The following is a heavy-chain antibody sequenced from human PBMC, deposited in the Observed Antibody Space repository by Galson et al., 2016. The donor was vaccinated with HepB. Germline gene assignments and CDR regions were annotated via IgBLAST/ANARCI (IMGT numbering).Heavy chain of an antibody. V-gene: IGHV3-20*04. CDR3: ARESARTFYYDSSGYRWAFDI. J-gene: IGHJ3*02. Sequence: SLRLSCAASGFTFDDYGMIWGRQTPGKGLEWVSGINWIGGSTGYADPVKGRFTIARDNSKNTLYLQMNSLRVEETAMYYCARESARTFYYDSSGYRWAFDIWGQGTMVTVSS. CDR1: GFTFDDYG. CDR2: INWIGGST. D-gene: IGHD3-22*01.